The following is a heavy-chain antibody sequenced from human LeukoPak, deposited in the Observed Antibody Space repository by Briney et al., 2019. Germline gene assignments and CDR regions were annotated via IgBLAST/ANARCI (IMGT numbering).Heavy chain of an antibody. CDR2: IYHSGST. Sequence: SETLSLTCAVSGYSISSGYYWGWIRQPPGKGLEWIGSIYHSGSTYYNPSLKSRVTISVDTSKNQFSLKLSSVTAADTAVYYCARLRGISLDPWGQGTLVTVSS. D-gene: IGHD1-14*01. CDR1: GYSISSGYY. J-gene: IGHJ5*02. CDR3: ARLRGISLDP. V-gene: IGHV4-38-2*01.